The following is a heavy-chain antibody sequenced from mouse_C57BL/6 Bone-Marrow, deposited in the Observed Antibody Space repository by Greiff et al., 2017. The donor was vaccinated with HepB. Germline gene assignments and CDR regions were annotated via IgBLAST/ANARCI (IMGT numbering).Heavy chain of an antibody. CDR3: ARDGLAMDY. CDR2: ISYDGSN. CDR1: GYSITSGYY. Sequence: DVHLVESGPGLVKPSQSLSLTCSVTGYSITSGYYWNWIRQFPGNKLEWMGYISYDGSNNYNPSLKNRISITRDTSKNQFFLKLNSVTTEDTATYYCARDGLAMDYWGQGTSVTVSS. J-gene: IGHJ4*01. V-gene: IGHV3-6*01.